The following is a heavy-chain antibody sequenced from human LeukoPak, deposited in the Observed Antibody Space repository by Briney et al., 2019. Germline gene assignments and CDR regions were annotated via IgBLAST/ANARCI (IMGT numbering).Heavy chain of an antibody. CDR1: GFTFSGSH. CDR2: ISTSSSTI. V-gene: IGHV3-48*01. CDR3: ATAPNSYYYYMDF. J-gene: IGHJ6*03. Sequence: GGSLRLSCAASGFTFSGSHMHWVRQAPGKGLEWVSYISTSSSTIYYADSVKGRFTISRDNAKNSLYLQMHGLRGDDTATYFCATAPNSYYYYMDFWGKGTTVTVSS.